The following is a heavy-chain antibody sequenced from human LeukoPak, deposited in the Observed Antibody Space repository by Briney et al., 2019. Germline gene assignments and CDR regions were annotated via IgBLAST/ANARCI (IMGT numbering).Heavy chain of an antibody. V-gene: IGHV3-7*01. CDR2: IKQDGSER. J-gene: IGHJ4*02. Sequence: HPGGSLRLSCAASGFTFGSYWMSWVRQAPGKGLEWVANIKQDGSERYYVDSVKGRFTISRDNAGNSLYLQMNTLRAEDTAVYFCARDRWDLEYWGQGTLVTVSS. CDR3: ARDRWDLEY. CDR1: GFTFGSYW. D-gene: IGHD1-26*01.